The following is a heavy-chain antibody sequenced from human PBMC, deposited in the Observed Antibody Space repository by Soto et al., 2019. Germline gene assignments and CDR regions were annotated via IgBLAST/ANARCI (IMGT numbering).Heavy chain of an antibody. J-gene: IGHJ6*02. CDR3: ASEYCSGGRCYYYGMDV. CDR1: GFTFSSYG. D-gene: IGHD2-15*01. Sequence: QVQLVESGGGVVQPGRSLRLSCAASGFTFSSYGMHWVRQAPGKGLERVAVIWYDGSKKYYADSVKGRFTISRDNSKNTLDMQMNSLRAEDTAVYYCASEYCSGGRCYYYGMDVWGQGTTVTVSS. V-gene: IGHV3-33*01. CDR2: IWYDGSKK.